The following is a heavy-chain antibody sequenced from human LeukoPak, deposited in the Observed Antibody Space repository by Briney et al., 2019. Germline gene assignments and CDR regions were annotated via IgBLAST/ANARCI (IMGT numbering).Heavy chain of an antibody. D-gene: IGHD3-22*01. CDR2: FYYSGGT. Sequence: SETLSLTCAVSGGSLSSGGYSWSWIRQPPGKGLEWLGYFYYSGGTYYSPSRKSRLTISVDTSKNQFSLKLSSVTAADTAVYYCARVDHTSGYFADYWGQGTLVTVSS. V-gene: IGHV4-30-4*07. CDR1: GGSLSSGGYS. J-gene: IGHJ4*02. CDR3: ARVDHTSGYFADY.